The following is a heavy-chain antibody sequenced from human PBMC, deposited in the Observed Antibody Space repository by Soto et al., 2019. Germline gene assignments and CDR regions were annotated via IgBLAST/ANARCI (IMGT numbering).Heavy chain of an antibody. CDR2: MNPNSGNT. D-gene: IGHD2-15*01. CDR3: ARLESLVGYMDV. J-gene: IGHJ6*03. V-gene: IGHV1-8*01. Sequence: GASVKVSCKASGYTFTSYDINWVRQATGQGLEWMGWMNPNSGNTGYAQKFQGRVTMTRNTSISTAYMELSSLRSEDTAVYYCARLESLVGYMDVWGKGTTVTVSS. CDR1: GYTFTSYD.